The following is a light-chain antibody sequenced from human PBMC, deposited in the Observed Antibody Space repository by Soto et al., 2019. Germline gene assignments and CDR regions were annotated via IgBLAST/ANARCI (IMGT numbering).Light chain of an antibody. CDR1: QSLNRC. CDR3: QQYSGYSRT. Sequence: DIQMTQSPSTLSASVGDRVTISCRASQSLNRCLAWYQQKPGKAPKLLIYEASSLESGTPSRFSGRGSGTEFTLTISSLQPDDFAAYYCQQYSGYSRTFGQGTKVEI. J-gene: IGKJ1*01. V-gene: IGKV1-5*03. CDR2: EAS.